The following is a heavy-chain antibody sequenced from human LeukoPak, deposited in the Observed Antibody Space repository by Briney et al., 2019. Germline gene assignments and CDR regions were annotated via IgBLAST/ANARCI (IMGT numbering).Heavy chain of an antibody. V-gene: IGHV1-69*01. J-gene: IGHJ4*02. D-gene: IGHD3-3*01. CDR2: IIPIFGTA. CDR1: GGTFSSYA. Sequence: SVKVSCKASGGTFSSYAISWVRQAPGQGLEWMGGIIPIFGTANYAQKFQGRVTITADESTSTAYMELSSLRSEDTAVYYCAREYDSWSGPLVYWGQGTLVTVSS. CDR3: AREYDSWSGPLVY.